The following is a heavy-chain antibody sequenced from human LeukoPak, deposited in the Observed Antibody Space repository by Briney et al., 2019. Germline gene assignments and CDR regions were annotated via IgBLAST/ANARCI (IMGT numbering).Heavy chain of an antibody. Sequence: SVKVSCKASGGSFSSNAISWGRRPLRQGLEWMGRIIPILGIANYGQKFQGRVTLPADKSQSTAYMELSRLRSEDTAVYYCARPLAVVPAAIPQPHMDVGGQGTTVTVSS. CDR3: ARPLAVVPAAIPQPHMDV. J-gene: IGHJ6*02. V-gene: IGHV1-69*04. CDR1: GGSFSSNA. CDR2: IIPILGIA. D-gene: IGHD2-2*01.